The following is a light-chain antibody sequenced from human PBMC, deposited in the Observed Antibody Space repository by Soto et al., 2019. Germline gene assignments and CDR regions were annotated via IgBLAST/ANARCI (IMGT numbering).Light chain of an antibody. Sequence: EIVMTQSPATLSVSPGGRATLSCRASQSISGALAWYQQKPGQAPRLLIYGASTRATSFPARFSGSGAGADFTLTISSLQSEDFAVYYCQQYNNWPWTFGQGTKVEIK. CDR3: QQYNNWPWT. CDR1: QSISGA. CDR2: GAS. J-gene: IGKJ1*01. V-gene: IGKV3-15*01.